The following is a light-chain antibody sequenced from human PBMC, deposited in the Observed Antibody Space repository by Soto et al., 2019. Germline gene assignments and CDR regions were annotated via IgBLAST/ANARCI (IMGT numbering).Light chain of an antibody. CDR1: QSVRTN. J-gene: IGKJ4*01. CDR3: QQYNNWPTLT. Sequence: EVVVTQSPATLSVSLGGRATLSCRASQSVRTNLAWYQQKPGQAPRLLIYAASTMATGIPASFSGSGSGTEFTLTITSLQSEDFAVYYCQQYNNWPTLTFGGGTKVEIK. V-gene: IGKV3-15*01. CDR2: AAS.